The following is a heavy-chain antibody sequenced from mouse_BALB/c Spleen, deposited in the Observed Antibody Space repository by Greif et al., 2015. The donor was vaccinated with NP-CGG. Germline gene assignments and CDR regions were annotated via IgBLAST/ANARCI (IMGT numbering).Heavy chain of an antibody. V-gene: IGHV5-6-4*01. Sequence: EVKLVESGGGLVKPGGSLKLSCAASGFTFRSYTMSWVRQTPEKRLEWVATISSGGSYTYYPDSVKGRFTISRDNAKNTLYLQMSSLKSEDTAMYYCTRAGDRYDESYYAMDYWGQGTSVTVSS. D-gene: IGHD2-14*01. J-gene: IGHJ4*01. CDR3: TRAGDRYDESYYAMDY. CDR2: ISSGGSYT. CDR1: GFTFRSYT.